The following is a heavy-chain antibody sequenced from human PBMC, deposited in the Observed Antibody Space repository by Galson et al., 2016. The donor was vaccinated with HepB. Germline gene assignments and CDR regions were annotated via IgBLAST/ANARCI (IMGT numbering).Heavy chain of an antibody. CDR3: ARMNVGYCGGGICYGLE. V-gene: IGHV3-23*01. CDR2: ISGNGGTT. CDR1: GFTFSTSA. Sequence: SLRLSCAASGFTFSTSAMSWVRQAPGKGLEWVSVISGNGGTTSYADSVKGRFTLSRNNSKNTVYLQMNSLRVDDTAVYYCARMNVGYCGGGICYGLEWGQGTLVTVSS. D-gene: IGHD2-15*01. J-gene: IGHJ4*02.